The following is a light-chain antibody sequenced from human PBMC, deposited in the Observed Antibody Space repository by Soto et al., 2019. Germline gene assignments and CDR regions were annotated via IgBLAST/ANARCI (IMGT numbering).Light chain of an antibody. CDR3: QQYNDWPTIT. V-gene: IGKV3-15*01. Sequence: EIVMTQSPATLSGPPGDRATLSCRASKSVRTDLAWYQQKPGQAPRLLIYGGSIRAADVPASFSGSGSGTEFTLTISTLQSEDFAVYYCQQYNDWPTITFCQGTRLEIK. J-gene: IGKJ5*01. CDR1: KSVRTD. CDR2: GGS.